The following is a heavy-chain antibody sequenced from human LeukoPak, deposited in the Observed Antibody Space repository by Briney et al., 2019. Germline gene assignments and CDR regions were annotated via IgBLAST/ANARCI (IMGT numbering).Heavy chain of an antibody. CDR1: GFTFSSDS. Sequence: GGSLRLSSAASGFTFSSDSMHWVRQAPGKGLEYVSAISSNGGSTYYANSVKGRFTISRDNSKNTLYLQMGSLRAEDMAVYYCARVIGGYSYGPFDYWGQGTLLTVPS. CDR3: ARVIGGYSYGPFDY. CDR2: ISSNGGST. D-gene: IGHD5-18*01. V-gene: IGHV3-64*01. J-gene: IGHJ4*02.